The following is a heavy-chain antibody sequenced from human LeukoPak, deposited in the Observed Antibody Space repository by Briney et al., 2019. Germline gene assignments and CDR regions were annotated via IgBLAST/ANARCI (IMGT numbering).Heavy chain of an antibody. J-gene: IGHJ5*02. CDR2: INHSGST. D-gene: IGHD3-3*01. V-gene: IGHV4-34*01. Sequence: SETLSLTCTVSGGSISSYYWSWIRQPPGKGLEWIGEINHSGSTNYNPSLKSRVTISVDTSKNQFSLKLSSVAAADTAVYYCARGGAYYDFWSGYSHPPQESWFDPWGQGTLVTVSS. CDR1: GGSISSYY. CDR3: ARGGAYYDFWSGYSHPPQESWFDP.